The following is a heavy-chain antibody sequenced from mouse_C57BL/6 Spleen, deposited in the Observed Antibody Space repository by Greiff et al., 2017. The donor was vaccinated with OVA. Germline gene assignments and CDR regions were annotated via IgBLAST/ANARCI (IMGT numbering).Heavy chain of an antibody. CDR1: GFTFSDYG. D-gene: IGHD2-5*01. Sequence: EVQLVEPGGGLVKPGGSLKLSCEASGFTFSDYGMHWVRQAPEKGLEWVAYISSGISTIYYADTVKGRFTISRDNAKNTLFLQLTSLRSEDTAMYYCARDSNYEDYAMDYWGQGTSVTAS. J-gene: IGHJ4*01. CDR2: ISSGISTI. CDR3: ARDSNYEDYAMDY. V-gene: IGHV5-17*01.